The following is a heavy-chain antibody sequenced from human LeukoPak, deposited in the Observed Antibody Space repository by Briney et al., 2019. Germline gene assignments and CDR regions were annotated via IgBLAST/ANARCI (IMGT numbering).Heavy chain of an antibody. D-gene: IGHD2-2*01. J-gene: IGHJ6*02. CDR2: IKQDGSEK. V-gene: IGHV3-7*01. CDR3: ARDRLDIVVVPAAGYGMDV. CDR1: GFTFSSYW. Sequence: GGSLRLSCAASGFTFSSYWMSWVRQAPGKGLEGVANIKQDGSEKYYVDSVKGRFTISRDNAKNSLYLQMNSLRAEDTAVYSCARDRLDIVVVPAAGYGMDVWGQGTTVTVSS.